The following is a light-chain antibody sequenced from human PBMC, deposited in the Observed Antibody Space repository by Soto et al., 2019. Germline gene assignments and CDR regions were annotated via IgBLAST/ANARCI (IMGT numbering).Light chain of an antibody. CDR3: QQYSSWPLT. Sequence: ENVMTQSPGTLSVSPGEKATLSCGASQSVSISCLAWYQQKPGQAPRLLIYGVSTRATGIPARFSGSGSGTEFTLTISSLQSEDFAIYYCQQYSSWPLTFGGGTKVEIK. CDR2: GVS. J-gene: IGKJ4*01. V-gene: IGKV3-15*01. CDR1: QSVSISC.